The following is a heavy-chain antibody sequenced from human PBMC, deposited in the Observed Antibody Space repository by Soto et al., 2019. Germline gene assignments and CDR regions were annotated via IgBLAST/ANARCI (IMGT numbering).Heavy chain of an antibody. J-gene: IGHJ6*02. CDR3: ARAGYCSSTSCYGHFYYYYGMDV. D-gene: IGHD2-2*01. CDR2: ISGSGGST. V-gene: IGHV3-23*01. Sequence: GGSLRLSCAASGFTFSGYAMSWVRQAPGKGLEWVSAISGSGGSTYYADSVKGRFTISRDTAKNTLPLQMNSLRAEDTAVYYCARAGYCSSTSCYGHFYYYYGMDVWGQGTTVTVSS. CDR1: GFTFSGYA.